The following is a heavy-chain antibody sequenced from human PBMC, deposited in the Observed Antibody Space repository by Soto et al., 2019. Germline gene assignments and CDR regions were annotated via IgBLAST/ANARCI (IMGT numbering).Heavy chain of an antibody. V-gene: IGHV1-69*12. CDR1: GGTFSSYA. CDR3: ARVPLDGYKVGLYFDY. D-gene: IGHD5-12*01. Sequence: QVQLVQSGAEVKKPGSSVKVSCKASGGTFSSYAISWVRQAPGQGLEWMGGIIPIFGTANYAQKFQGRVTITADESTSTAYMELSSLRSEDTAVYYCARVPLDGYKVGLYFDYWGQGTLVTVSS. CDR2: IIPIFGTA. J-gene: IGHJ4*02.